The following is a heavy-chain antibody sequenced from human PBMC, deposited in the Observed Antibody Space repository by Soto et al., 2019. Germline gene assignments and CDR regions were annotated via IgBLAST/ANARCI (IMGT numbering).Heavy chain of an antibody. V-gene: IGHV4-34*01. CDR2: INHSGST. CDR1: GGSFSGYY. J-gene: IGHJ6*02. CDR3: ARGTAAGWGGSYYYYYGMDV. Sequence: SETLSLTCAVYGGSFSGYYWSWIRQPPGKGLEWIGEINHSGSTNYNPSLKSRVTISVDTSKNQFSLKLSSVTAPDTAVYYCARGTAAGWGGSYYYYYGMDVWGQGTTVTVSS. D-gene: IGHD6-13*01.